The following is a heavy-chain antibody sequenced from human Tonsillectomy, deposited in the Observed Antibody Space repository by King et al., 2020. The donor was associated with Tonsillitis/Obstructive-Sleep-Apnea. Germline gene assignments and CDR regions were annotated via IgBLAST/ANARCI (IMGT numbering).Heavy chain of an antibody. CDR3: ARDENWTDSGNWYDVLDL. CDR2: IKEDGSEK. D-gene: IGHD6-13*01. CDR1: GFTFSGFW. V-gene: IGHV3-7*03. Sequence: QLVQSGGGLVQPGGSLRLSCAASGFTFSGFWMTWVRQAPGKGLEWVANIKEDGSEKFYVDSVKSRFTISRDKAKNLLYLQMNSLRVEDTAVFYCARDENWTDSGNWYDVLDLWGQGTMVTVSS. J-gene: IGHJ3*01.